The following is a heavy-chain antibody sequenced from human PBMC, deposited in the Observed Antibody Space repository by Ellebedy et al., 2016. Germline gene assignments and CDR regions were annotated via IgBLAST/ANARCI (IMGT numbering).Heavy chain of an antibody. D-gene: IGHD3-10*01. J-gene: IGHJ4*02. CDR2: IYYSGNP. CDR1: GGSISSTSFH. Sequence: SETLSLXCTVSGGSISSTSFHWGWIRQPPGKGLEWIGNIYYSGNPYYNPSLKSRVTISVDTSKNHFSLRLSSVTAADTAVYYCARWYFYGSGSYYPAFDYWGQGTLVTVSS. V-gene: IGHV4-39*02. CDR3: ARWYFYGSGSYYPAFDY.